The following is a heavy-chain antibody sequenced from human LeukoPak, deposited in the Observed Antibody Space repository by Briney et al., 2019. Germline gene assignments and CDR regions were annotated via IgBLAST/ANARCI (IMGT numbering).Heavy chain of an antibody. CDR1: GYTFTSYY. D-gene: IGHD5-24*01. V-gene: IGHV1-46*01. J-gene: IGHJ5*02. CDR2: INPSGGST. CDR3: ARSGAEMATTKNWFDP. Sequence: ASVKVSCKASGYTFTSYYMHRVRQAPGQGLEWMGIINPSGGSTSYAQKFQGRVTMTRDMSTSTVYMELSSLRSEDTAVYYCARSGAEMATTKNWFDPWGQGTLVTVSS.